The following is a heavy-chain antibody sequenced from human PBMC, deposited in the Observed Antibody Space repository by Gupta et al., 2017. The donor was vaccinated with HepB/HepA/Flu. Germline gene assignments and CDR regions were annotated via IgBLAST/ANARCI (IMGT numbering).Heavy chain of an antibody. J-gene: IGHJ6*02. CDR3: AKDGVTTVTPVGMDV. V-gene: IGHV3-30*18. CDR2: ISYDGSNK. D-gene: IGHD4-17*01. Sequence: QVQLVESGGGVVQPGRSLRLSCAASGFTFSSYGMHWVRQAPGKGLEWVAVISYDGSNKYYADSVKGRFTISRDNSKNTLYLQMNSLRAEDTAVYYCAKDGVTTVTPVGMDVWGQGTTVTVSS. CDR1: GFTFSSYG.